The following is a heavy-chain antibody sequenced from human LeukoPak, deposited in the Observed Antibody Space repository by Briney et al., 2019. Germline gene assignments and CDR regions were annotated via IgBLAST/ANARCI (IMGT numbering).Heavy chain of an antibody. Sequence: SETLSLTCTVSGGSISSYYWSWIRQPPGKGLEWIGHIHYTGLTNYNPSLKSRVTISVDTSENQFSLKLTSVTAADTAVYYCARVVPDGYSDYWGQGTLVTVSS. CDR2: IHYTGLT. CDR3: ARVVPDGYSDY. J-gene: IGHJ4*02. CDR1: GGSISSYY. D-gene: IGHD5-24*01. V-gene: IGHV4-59*01.